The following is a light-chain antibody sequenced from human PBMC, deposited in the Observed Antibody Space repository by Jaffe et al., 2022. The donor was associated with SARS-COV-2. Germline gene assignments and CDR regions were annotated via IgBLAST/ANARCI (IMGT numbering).Light chain of an antibody. V-gene: IGLV2-14*03. CDR2: DVS. CDR1: SSDVGGFNY. Sequence: QSVLTQPASVSGSPGQSVTISCTGTSSDVGGFNYVSWYQHHPGKAPKLMIYDVSNRPSGVSHRFSGSKSGSTASLTISGLQAEDEADYYCSSYTSSITVLFGGGTKLTVL. J-gene: IGLJ2*01. CDR3: SSYTSSITVL.